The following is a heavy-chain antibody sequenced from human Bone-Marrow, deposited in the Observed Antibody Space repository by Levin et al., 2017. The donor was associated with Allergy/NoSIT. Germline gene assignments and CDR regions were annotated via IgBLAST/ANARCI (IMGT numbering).Heavy chain of an antibody. D-gene: IGHD1-7*01. CDR2: IKQDGSEK. Sequence: GESLKISCGASGFTFSNYWMTWVRQAPGKGLEWVANIKQDGSEKNYVDSVKGRFTISRDNAENSLYLQMNSLRAEDTAVYYCARVYISNNWDLGADNWGQGTLVTVSS. CDR1: GFTFSNYW. J-gene: IGHJ4*02. V-gene: IGHV3-7*01. CDR3: ARVYISNNWDLGADN.